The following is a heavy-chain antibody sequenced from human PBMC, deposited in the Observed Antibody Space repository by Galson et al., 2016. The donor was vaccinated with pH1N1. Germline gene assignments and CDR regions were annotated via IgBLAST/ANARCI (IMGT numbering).Heavy chain of an antibody. D-gene: IGHD3-10*01. J-gene: IGHJ4*01. Sequence: SLRLSCAASGFTFSNFDINWVRQAPGKGLEWVSSISGNGRHIYYADSVKGRFTISRDNAKNSLNLQMNSRRVEDTAVYYCARGEPLRSLYSGSASPTFDYWGQGTLVTVSS. CDR1: GFTFSNFD. CDR3: ARGEPLRSLYSGSASPTFDY. CDR2: ISGNGRHI. V-gene: IGHV3-21*06.